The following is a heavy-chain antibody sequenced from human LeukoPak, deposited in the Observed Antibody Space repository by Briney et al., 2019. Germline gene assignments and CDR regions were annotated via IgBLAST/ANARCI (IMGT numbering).Heavy chain of an antibody. D-gene: IGHD2-15*01. CDR2: INPSGGDT. CDR1: GGTFSSYA. J-gene: IGHJ4*02. Sequence: VASVKVSCKASGGTFSSYAISWVRQAPGQGLEWLGIINPSGGDTKYAQKFQGRVTLTRDKSTSTVYMELSSLRSEDTAVYYCARGSESYSMGDYWGQGTLVTVST. V-gene: IGHV1-46*01. CDR3: ARGSESYSMGDY.